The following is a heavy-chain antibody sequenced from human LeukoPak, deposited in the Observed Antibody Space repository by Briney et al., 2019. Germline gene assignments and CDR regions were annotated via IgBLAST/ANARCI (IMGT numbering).Heavy chain of an antibody. J-gene: IGHJ4*02. V-gene: IGHV1-69*13. CDR3: ARGWLAETTVVTPYNY. CDR2: IIPIFGTA. CDR1: GGSFSSHA. Sequence: SVKVSCKASGGSFSSHAINWVRQAPGQGLEWMGGIIPIFGTANYAQKFQDRVTITAVESMSTVYMELSSLRSEDTAVYYCARGWLAETTVVTPYNYWGQGSLVTVSS. D-gene: IGHD4-23*01.